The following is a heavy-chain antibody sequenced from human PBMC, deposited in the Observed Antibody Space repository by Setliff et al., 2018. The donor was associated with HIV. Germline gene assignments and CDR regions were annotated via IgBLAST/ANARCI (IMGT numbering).Heavy chain of an antibody. CDR1: GGSISSNIYS. Sequence: PSETLSLTCTVYGGSISSNIYSWGWIGQPPGKGLEWSGSIYRSGSTYNNPSLKSRVTISVDTSKNQFSLKLTSVTAADTDVYYCARTAIDYYESSGYYHDPFDTWGRRSMVPVS. D-gene: IGHD3-22*01. CDR2: IYRSGST. V-gene: IGHV4-39*01. J-gene: IGHJ3*02. CDR3: ARTAIDYYESSGYYHDPFDT.